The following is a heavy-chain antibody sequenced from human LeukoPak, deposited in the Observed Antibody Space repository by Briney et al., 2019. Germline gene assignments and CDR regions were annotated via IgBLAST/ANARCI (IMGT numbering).Heavy chain of an antibody. J-gene: IGHJ4*02. Sequence: GASVKVSCKXSGYTFTSYDINWVRQATGQGLEWMGWMNPNSGNTGYAQRFQGRVTITRSTSISTAYMELSSLRSEDTAVYYCARAIISVSSSSWNDYWGQGTLVTVSS. CDR2: MNPNSGNT. V-gene: IGHV1-8*03. CDR1: GYTFTSYD. CDR3: ARAIISVSSSSWNDY. D-gene: IGHD6-13*01.